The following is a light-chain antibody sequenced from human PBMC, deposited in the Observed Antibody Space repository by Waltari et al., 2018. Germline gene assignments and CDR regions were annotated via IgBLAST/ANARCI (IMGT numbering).Light chain of an antibody. J-gene: IGKJ2*03. CDR3: QQGNSYPYS. CDR1: QGISSY. Sequence: IQMSQSPSSLSASVGDRVTITCRASQGISSYLNWYQQKPGKAPKLLIYYANSLASGVPSRFSGSGSGTEFTLTISSMQPEDFATYYCQQGNSYPYSFGQGTKVEIK. V-gene: IGKV1-13*02. CDR2: YAN.